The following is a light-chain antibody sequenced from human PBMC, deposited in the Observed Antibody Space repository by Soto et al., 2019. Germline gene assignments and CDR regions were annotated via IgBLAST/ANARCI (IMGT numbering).Light chain of an antibody. Sequence: QRAQSASSVAAAVGGRVTITCRASQSISSWLAWYQQKPGKAPKLLIYKASSLKSGVPSRFSGSGSGTEFTLTIRSLQPDDFAPYYCQQYNSYSWTFGQGTKVDI. CDR2: KAS. V-gene: IGKV1-5*03. J-gene: IGKJ1*01. CDR1: QSISSW. CDR3: QQYNSYSWT.